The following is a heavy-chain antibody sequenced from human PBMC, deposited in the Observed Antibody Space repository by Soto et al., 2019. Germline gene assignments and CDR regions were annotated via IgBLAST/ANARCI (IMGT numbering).Heavy chain of an antibody. V-gene: IGHV4-31*03. J-gene: IGHJ5*02. CDR1: GGSISSGGYY. D-gene: IGHD3-22*01. CDR3: ARVRYYYDSSGYFNWFDP. Sequence: PSETLSLTCTVSGGSISSGGYYWSWIRQHPGKGLEWIGYIYYSGSTYYNPSLKSRVTISVDTSKNQFSLKLSSVTAADTAVYYCARVRYYYDSSGYFNWFDPWGQGTLVTVSS. CDR2: IYYSGST.